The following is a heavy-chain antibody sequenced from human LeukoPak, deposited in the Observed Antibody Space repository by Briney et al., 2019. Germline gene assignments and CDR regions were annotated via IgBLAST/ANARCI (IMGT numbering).Heavy chain of an antibody. D-gene: IGHD3-3*01. CDR3: ARSTPDFWSGYSANWFDP. CDR1: GFTFSDYY. CDR2: ISSSGSTI. J-gene: IGHJ5*02. V-gene: IGHV3-11*04. Sequence: GGSLRLSCAASGFTFSDYYMSWIRQAPGEGLEWVSYISSSGSTIYYADSVKGRFTISRDNAKNSLYLQMNSLGAEDTAVYYCARSTPDFWSGYSANWFDPWGQGTLVTVSS.